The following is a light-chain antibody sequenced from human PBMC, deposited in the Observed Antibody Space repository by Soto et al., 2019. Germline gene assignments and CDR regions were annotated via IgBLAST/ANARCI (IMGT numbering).Light chain of an antibody. V-gene: IGLV2-11*01. CDR3: CSYAGGHVV. Sequence: QSALTQPRSVSGSPGQSVTISSTGTSSDIGAYNYVSWYQQHPGKAPKLIVYDVTERPSGVPDRFSGSKSGNTASLTISGLQAEDESDYYCCSYAGGHVVFGGGTKLTVL. CDR1: SSDIGAYNY. CDR2: DVT. J-gene: IGLJ2*01.